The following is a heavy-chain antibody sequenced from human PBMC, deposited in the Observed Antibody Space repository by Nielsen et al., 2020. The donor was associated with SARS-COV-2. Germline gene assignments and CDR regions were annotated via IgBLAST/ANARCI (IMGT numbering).Heavy chain of an antibody. CDR1: GGSFSGYY. CDR3: ARGTGRFLEWLLVYDY. CDR2: INHSGST. J-gene: IGHJ4*02. D-gene: IGHD3-3*01. Sequence: SETLSFTCAVYGGSFSGYYWSWIRQPPGKGLEWIGEINHSGSTNYNPSLKSRVTISVDTSKNQFSLKLSSVTAADTAVYYCARGTGRFLEWLLVYDYWGQGTLVTVSS. V-gene: IGHV4-34*01.